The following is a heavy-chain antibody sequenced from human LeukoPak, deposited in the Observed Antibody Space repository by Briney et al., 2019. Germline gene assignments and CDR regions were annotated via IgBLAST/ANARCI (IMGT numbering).Heavy chain of an antibody. D-gene: IGHD3-10*01. J-gene: IGHJ4*02. CDR2: ISGSADIT. CDR3: AKDLYYFGSGSHDY. CDR1: GFIFSSYA. Sequence: GGSLRLSCAASGFIFSSYAMSWVRHAPGKGLELVSGISGSADITDYADSVKGRFTISRDNSKNTLYLQMNSLRAEDTAVYYCAKDLYYFGSGSHDYWGQGTLVTVSS. V-gene: IGHV3-23*01.